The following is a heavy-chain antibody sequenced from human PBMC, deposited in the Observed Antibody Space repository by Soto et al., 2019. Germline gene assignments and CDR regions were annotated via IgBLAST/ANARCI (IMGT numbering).Heavy chain of an antibody. D-gene: IGHD3-10*01. CDR2: ISHDGSYK. CDR1: GFTFRTYA. J-gene: IGHJ4*02. CDR3: AKDSGSGNYFDY. V-gene: IGHV3-30*18. Sequence: QVQVVESGGGVVQPGRSLRLSCAASGFTFRTYAMHWVRQAPGKGLEWVAVISHDGSYKYYADSAKGRFTISRDNSKNTLYLQMSSLRAEDTAVYYCAKDSGSGNYFDYWGQGTLVTVSS.